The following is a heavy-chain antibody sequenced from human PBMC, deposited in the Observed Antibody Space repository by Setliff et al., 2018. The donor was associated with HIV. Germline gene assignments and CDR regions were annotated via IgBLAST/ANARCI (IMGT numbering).Heavy chain of an antibody. CDR3: ARERLRFLEWLPLDY. D-gene: IGHD3-3*01. V-gene: IGHV3-30*04. CDR2: ISYDGINK. CDR1: GFTFSSYA. Sequence: LRLSCAASGFTFSSYAMHWVRQAPGKGLEWVAVISYDGINKYYADSVEGRFTISRDNSKNTLYLQMNSLRAEDTAVYYCARERLRFLEWLPLDYWGQGTLVTVSS. J-gene: IGHJ4*02.